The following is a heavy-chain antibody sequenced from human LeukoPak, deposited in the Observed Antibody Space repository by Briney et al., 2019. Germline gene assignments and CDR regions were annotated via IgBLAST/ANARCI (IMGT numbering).Heavy chain of an antibody. CDR2: IRANSNMR. J-gene: IGHJ6*02. D-gene: IGHD4-17*01. CDR3: AKVPPTSVTREGMDV. CDR1: GFSFSDFT. V-gene: IGHV3-23*01. Sequence: GGSLRLSCAASGFSFSDFTMTWVRQAPGKGLEWVSGIRANSNMRFYLESVRGRFTISRDNSKNTLFLQMDSLRVDDTAVYYCAKVPPTSVTREGMDVWGQGTMVRVSS.